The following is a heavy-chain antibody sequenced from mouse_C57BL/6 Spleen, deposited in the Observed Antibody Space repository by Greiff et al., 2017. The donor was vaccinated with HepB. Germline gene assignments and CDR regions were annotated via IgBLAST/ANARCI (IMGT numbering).Heavy chain of an antibody. CDR3: ARTQLGRPYYFDD. V-gene: IGHV1-26*01. D-gene: IGHD4-1*02. J-gene: IGHJ2*01. Sequence: VQLQQSGPELVKPGASVKISCKASGYTFTDYYMNWVKQSHGKSLEWIGDINPNNGGTSYNQKFKGKATLTVDKSSSTAYMELRSLTSEDSAVYYCARTQLGRPYYFDDWGQGTTLTVSS. CDR1: GYTFTDYY. CDR2: INPNNGGT.